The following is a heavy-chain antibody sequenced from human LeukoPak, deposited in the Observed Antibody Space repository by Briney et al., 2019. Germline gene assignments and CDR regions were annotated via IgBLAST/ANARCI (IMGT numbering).Heavy chain of an antibody. V-gene: IGHV3-48*01. CDR2: ISSGSSTI. CDR3: ARENDYGGNFRYGYFDY. J-gene: IGHJ4*02. D-gene: IGHD4-23*01. CDR1: GFTFSTYS. Sequence: PGGSLRLSCAASGFTFSTYSMNWVRKAPGQGLERVSYISSGSSTIYSADSVKGRFTISRDNAKNSLYLQMNSLRAEDTAVYYCARENDYGGNFRYGYFDYWGQGTLVTVSS.